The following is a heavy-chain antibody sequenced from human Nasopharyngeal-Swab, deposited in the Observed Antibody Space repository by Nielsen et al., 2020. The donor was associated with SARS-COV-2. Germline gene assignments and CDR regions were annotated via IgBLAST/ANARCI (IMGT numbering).Heavy chain of an antibody. CDR2: IKQDGSEK. V-gene: IGHV3-7*01. D-gene: IGHD5-24*01. J-gene: IGHJ4*02. Sequence: GESLKISCAASGFTFSSYWMSWVRQAPGKGLEWVANIKQDGSEKYYVDSVKGRFTISRDNAKNSLYLQMNSLRAEDTAVYYCARAGREGDVWGQGTLVTVSS. CDR3: ARAGREGDV. CDR1: GFTFSSYW.